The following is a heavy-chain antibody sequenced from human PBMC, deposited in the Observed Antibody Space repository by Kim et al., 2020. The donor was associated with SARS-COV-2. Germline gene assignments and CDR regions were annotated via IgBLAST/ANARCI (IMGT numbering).Heavy chain of an antibody. V-gene: IGHV1-3*01. D-gene: IGHD3-10*01. CDR3: ARDWWFGGLDY. CDR2: T. J-gene: IGHJ4*02. Sequence: TKYSQKFQGRVTITRDTSASTAYMELSSLGSEDTAVYYCARDWWFGGLDYWGQGTLVTVSS.